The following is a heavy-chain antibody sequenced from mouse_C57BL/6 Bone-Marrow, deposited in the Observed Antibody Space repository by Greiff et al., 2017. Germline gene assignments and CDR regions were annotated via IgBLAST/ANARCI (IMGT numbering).Heavy chain of an antibody. CDR3: ARTLYGSTLYYFDY. CDR1: GFTFSDYG. D-gene: IGHD1-1*01. Sequence: EVMLVESGGGLVKPGGSLKLSCAASGFTFSDYGMHWVRQAPEKGLEWVAYISSGSSTIYYADTVKGRFTISRDNATNTLFLQMTSLRSEDTAMYYCARTLYGSTLYYFDYWGQGTTLTVSS. CDR2: ISSGSSTI. V-gene: IGHV5-17*01. J-gene: IGHJ2*01.